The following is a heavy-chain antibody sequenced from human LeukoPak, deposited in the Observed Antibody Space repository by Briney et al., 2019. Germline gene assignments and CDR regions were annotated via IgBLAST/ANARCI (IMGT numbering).Heavy chain of an antibody. Sequence: SETLSLTCAVYGGSFSGYYWSWIRQPPGKGLEWIGYIYHSGSTYYNPSLKSRVTISVDRSKNQFSLKLSSVTAADTAVYYCARAVIVGATKAFDIWGQGTMVTVSS. CDR2: IYHSGST. CDR1: GGSFSGYY. V-gene: IGHV4-34*01. D-gene: IGHD1-26*01. CDR3: ARAVIVGATKAFDI. J-gene: IGHJ3*02.